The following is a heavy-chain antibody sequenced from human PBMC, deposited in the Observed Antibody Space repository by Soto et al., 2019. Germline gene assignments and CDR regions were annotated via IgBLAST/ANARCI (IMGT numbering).Heavy chain of an antibody. CDR1: GFTFSSYG. Sequence: QVQLVESGGGVVQPGRSLRLSCAASGFTFSSYGMHWVRQAPGKGLEWVAVISYDGSNKYYADSVKGRFTISRDNSKNTLSLQMNSLIAEVTAVSYCASTTVATHSWDFGLWGRGTLVTVSS. J-gene: IGHJ2*01. D-gene: IGHD4-17*01. CDR3: ASTTVATHSWDFGL. CDR2: ISYDGSNK. V-gene: IGHV3-30*03.